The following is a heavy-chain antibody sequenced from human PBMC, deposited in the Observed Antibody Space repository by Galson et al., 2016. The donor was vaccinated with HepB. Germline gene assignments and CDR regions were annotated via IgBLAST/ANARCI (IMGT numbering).Heavy chain of an antibody. CDR3: TTETLDTATWETPSFDY. J-gene: IGHJ4*02. D-gene: IGHD5-18*01. V-gene: IGHV3-15*01. Sequence: SLRLSCAVSGFGVGSTYMNWVRQAPGEGLEWVGRVKSKSDGGTMDYAAPVKGRFTISRDDSKNTLYLQMNSLKTEDTAVYYCTTETLDTATWETPSFDYWGQGALVTVSS. CDR2: VKSKSDGGTM. CDR1: GFGVGSTY.